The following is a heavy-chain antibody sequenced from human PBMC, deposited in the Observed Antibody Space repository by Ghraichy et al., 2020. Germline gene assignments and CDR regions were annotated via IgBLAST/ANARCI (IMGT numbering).Heavy chain of an antibody. CDR3: VGSPGYSVYD. J-gene: IGHJ4*02. Sequence: SGPTLVKPTETLTLTCTVSGLSLSNARMGVSWIRQPPGKALEWLAHIFSNDEKSYSTSLKSRLTISNDTSKNQVVLTMTNMDPVDTATYYCVGSPGYSVYDWGQGTLVTVSS. CDR1: GLSLSNARMG. V-gene: IGHV2-26*01. CDR2: IFSNDEK. D-gene: IGHD5/OR15-5a*01.